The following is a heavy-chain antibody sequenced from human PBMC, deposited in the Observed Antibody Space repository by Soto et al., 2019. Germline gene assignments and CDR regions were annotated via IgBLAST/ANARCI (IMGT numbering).Heavy chain of an antibody. V-gene: IGHV4-34*01. Sequence: SETLSLTCAVYGGSCSGYYWSWIRQPPGKGLEWIGETNHSGSTNYNPSLKSRVTISVDTSKNQFSLKLSSVTAADTAVYYCARPAAQHFDIWGQGTMVTVSS. CDR3: ARPAAQHFDI. CDR1: GGSCSGYY. J-gene: IGHJ3*02. CDR2: TNHSGST. D-gene: IGHD6-13*01.